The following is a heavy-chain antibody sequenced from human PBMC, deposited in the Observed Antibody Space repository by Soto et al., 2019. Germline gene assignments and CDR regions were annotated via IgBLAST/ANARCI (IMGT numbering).Heavy chain of an antibody. CDR1: GFTFRTYS. J-gene: IGHJ4*02. CDR2: ISSSSAYI. V-gene: IGHV3-21*01. CDR3: ARDLGGTATGPNRDF. Sequence: EVQLVESGGGLVKPGGSLRLSCAASGFTFRTYSMNWVRRAPGQGLEWVSAISSSSAYIFYSDSVKGRFTISGDNAKNLPYLPMSILRGEDTAVYYSARDLGGTATGPNRDFWGQGTLVTVSS. D-gene: IGHD3-9*01.